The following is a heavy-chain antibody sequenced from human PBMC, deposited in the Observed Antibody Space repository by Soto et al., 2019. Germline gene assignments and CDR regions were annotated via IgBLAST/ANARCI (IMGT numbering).Heavy chain of an antibody. D-gene: IGHD3-22*01. CDR2: IYYSGST. Sequence: QVQLQESGPGLVKPSETLSLTCTVSGGSINSYYWSWIRQPPGKGLEWIGYIYYSGSTSYNPSLKSRVTISGDTSKNHFSLRLTSVTAADTAVYYCARESYYHTSGAFDYWGQVILVTVSS. V-gene: IGHV4-59*01. J-gene: IGHJ4*02. CDR3: ARESYYHTSGAFDY. CDR1: GGSINSYY.